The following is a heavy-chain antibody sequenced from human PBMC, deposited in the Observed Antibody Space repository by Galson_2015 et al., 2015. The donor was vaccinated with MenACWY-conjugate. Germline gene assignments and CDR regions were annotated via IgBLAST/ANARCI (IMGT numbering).Heavy chain of an antibody. CDR3: ARGVDIVATGLFDY. V-gene: IGHV7-4-1*02. D-gene: IGHD5-12*01. J-gene: IGHJ4*02. CDR1: GYTFTSYA. Sequence: SVKVSCKASGYTFTSYAMNWVRRAPGQGLEWMGWINTNTGNPTYAQGFTGRFVFSLDTSVSTAYLQISSLKAEDTAVYYCARGVDIVATGLFDYWGQGTLVTVSS. CDR2: INTNTGNP.